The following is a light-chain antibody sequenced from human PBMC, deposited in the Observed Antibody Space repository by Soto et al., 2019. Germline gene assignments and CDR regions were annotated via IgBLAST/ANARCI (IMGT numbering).Light chain of an antibody. V-gene: IGKV3-11*01. CDR1: KSVSSY. J-gene: IGKJ5*01. CDR2: DAS. CDR3: QQRSNWPPVT. Sequence: EILLTQSPATLSLSPGERATLSCSVSKSVSSYLAWYQQKPGQAPRLLIYDASNRATGIPARFSGSGSGTDFTLTISSLEPEDFAVYYCQQRSNWPPVTFGQGTRLEI.